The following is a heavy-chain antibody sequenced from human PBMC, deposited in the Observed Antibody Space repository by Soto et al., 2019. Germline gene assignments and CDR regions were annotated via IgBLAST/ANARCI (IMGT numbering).Heavy chain of an antibody. CDR3: ARGPNYLITIFGVVIPNYGMDV. V-gene: IGHV4-34*01. CDR1: GGYFRDYG. J-gene: IGHJ6*02. D-gene: IGHD3-3*01. Sequence: PSVTLSHTKAVSGGYFRDYGGIWIRQTQGKGLEWLGEIDHSGSTNYNPSLKSRVTISVDTSKNQFSLKLSSVTAADTAVYYCARGPNYLITIFGVVIPNYGMDVWGQRTTVIVSS. CDR2: IDHSGST.